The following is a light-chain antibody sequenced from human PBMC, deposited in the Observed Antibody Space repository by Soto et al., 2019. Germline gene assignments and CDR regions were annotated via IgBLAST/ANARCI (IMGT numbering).Light chain of an antibody. V-gene: IGLV1-40*01. CDR1: SSNLGAGYD. CDR2: GNR. J-gene: IGLJ3*02. CDR3: QAYDYSLTASV. Sequence: QSALTQPPSVSGAPGQRVTLSCTGNSSNLGAGYDVHWYQQLPGAAPKLVISGNRNRPSGVPERFSGSKSGTSASLAITGLQAEDEADYYCQAYDYSLTASVLGGGTQLTVL.